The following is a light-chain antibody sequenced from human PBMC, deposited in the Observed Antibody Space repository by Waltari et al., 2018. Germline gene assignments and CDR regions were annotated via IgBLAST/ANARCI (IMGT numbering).Light chain of an antibody. Sequence: EIVLTQSPGTLSLSPGERATLSCRASQSVSRYLAWYQQKPGQAPRLRIYGASTRATGIPDRVGGSGFATDFSLTISRLEPDDFAVYFCQHHVSLPATFGQGTKVEIK. J-gene: IGKJ1*01. CDR3: QHHVSLPAT. CDR1: QSVSRY. V-gene: IGKV3-20*01. CDR2: GAS.